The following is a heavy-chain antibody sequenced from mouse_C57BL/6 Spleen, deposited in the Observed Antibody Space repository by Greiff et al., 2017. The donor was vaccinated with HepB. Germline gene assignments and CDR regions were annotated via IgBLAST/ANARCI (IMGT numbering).Heavy chain of an antibody. J-gene: IGHJ1*03. Sequence: QVQLQQPGAELVRPGTSVKLSCKASGYTFTSYWMHWVKQRPGQGLEWIGVIDPSDSYTNYNQKFKGKATLTVDTSSSTAYMQLSSLTSEDSAVYYCARTPVGYFDVWGTGTTVTASS. CDR2: IDPSDSYT. CDR1: GYTFTSYW. CDR3: ARTPVGYFDV. V-gene: IGHV1-59*01.